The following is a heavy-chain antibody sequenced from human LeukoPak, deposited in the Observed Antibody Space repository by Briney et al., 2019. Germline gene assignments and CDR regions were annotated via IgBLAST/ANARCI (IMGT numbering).Heavy chain of an antibody. D-gene: IGHD4-17*01. J-gene: IGHJ3*02. V-gene: IGHV7-4-1*02. CDR3: ATDVTVTTGPHDAFDI. CDR2: INTNTGNP. Sequence: ASVKVSCKASGYTFTSYAMNWVRQAPGQGLEWMGWINTNTGNPTYAQGFTGRFVFSLDTSVSTAYLQISSLKAEDTAVYYCATDVTVTTGPHDAFDIWGQGTMVTVSS. CDR1: GYTFTSYA.